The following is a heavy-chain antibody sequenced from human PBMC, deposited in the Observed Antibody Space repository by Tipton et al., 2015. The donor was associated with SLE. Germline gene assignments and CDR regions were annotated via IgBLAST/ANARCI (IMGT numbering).Heavy chain of an antibody. D-gene: IGHD1-26*01. CDR2: ISGSGGST. J-gene: IGHJ4*02. CDR3: AREGATSRFDY. V-gene: IGHV3-23*01. CDR1: GFTFSNYA. Sequence: SLRLSCAASGFTFSNYAMSWVRQAPGKGLEWVSAISGSGGSTYYADSVKGRFTISRDNAKNSLYLQMNSLRAEDTAVYYCAREGATSRFDYWGQGTLVTVSS.